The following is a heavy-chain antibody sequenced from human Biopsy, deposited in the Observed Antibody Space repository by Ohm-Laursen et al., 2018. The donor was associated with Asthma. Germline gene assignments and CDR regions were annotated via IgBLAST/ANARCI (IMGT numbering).Heavy chain of an antibody. CDR3: ARDFVDSAMDYFDY. J-gene: IGHJ4*02. CDR2: ISYSGST. Sequence: GTLSLTCTVSGGSVSGGSHYWSWIRQPPGKGLEWIGYISYSGSTNYNPSLKSRVTISVDTSKNQFSLKLSSVTAADTAVYYCARDFVDSAMDYFDYWGQGTLVTVSS. D-gene: IGHD5-18*01. V-gene: IGHV4-61*01. CDR1: GGSVSGGSHY.